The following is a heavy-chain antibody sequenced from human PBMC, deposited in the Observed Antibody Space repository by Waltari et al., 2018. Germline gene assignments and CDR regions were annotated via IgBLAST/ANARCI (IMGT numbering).Heavy chain of an antibody. CDR2: IKQEGSQK. D-gene: IGHD1-7*01. CDR3: ASGLGTIDAH. CDR1: GFTLSRYW. J-gene: IGHJ4*02. V-gene: IGHV3-7*01. Sequence: EVQLVESGGGLVQPGGSLRLSCGASGFTLSRYWMSGVRQAPGKGLEWLANIKQEGSQKYYVDSVKGRFTISRDNAKNSLYVQMISLRAEDTAVYYCASGLGTIDAHWGQGTLVTVSS.